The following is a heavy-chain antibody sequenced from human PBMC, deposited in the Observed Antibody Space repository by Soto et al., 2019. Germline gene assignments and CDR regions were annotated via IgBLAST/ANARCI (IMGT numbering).Heavy chain of an antibody. D-gene: IGHD3-10*01. Sequence: EVQLVESGGGLVQPGGSLRLSCAASGFTFSSYSMNWVRQAPGKGLEWVATVGGGGENTFYADSVKGRFTISRDDSQNTLYLQMNSRSAEDTAVYFCAMRDSGSGRSPLLMYYWGQGALFTVSS. V-gene: IGHV3-23*04. CDR3: AMRDSGSGRSPLLMYY. J-gene: IGHJ4*02. CDR1: GFTFSSYS. CDR2: VGGGGENT.